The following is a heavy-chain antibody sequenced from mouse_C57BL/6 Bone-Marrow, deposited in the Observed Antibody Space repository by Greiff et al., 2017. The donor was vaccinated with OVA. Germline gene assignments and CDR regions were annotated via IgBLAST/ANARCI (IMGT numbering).Heavy chain of an antibody. CDR2: INSDGGST. CDR3: ARRRGGYPWYFDV. Sequence: EVMLVESGGGLVQPGESLKLSCESNEYEFPAHDMSWVRKTPEKRLELVAAINSDGGSTYYPDTMERRFIISRDNTKKTLYLQMSSLRSEDTALYYCARRRGGYPWYFDVWGTGTTVTVSS. D-gene: IGHD2-2*01. V-gene: IGHV5-2*03. J-gene: IGHJ1*03. CDR1: EYEFPAHD.